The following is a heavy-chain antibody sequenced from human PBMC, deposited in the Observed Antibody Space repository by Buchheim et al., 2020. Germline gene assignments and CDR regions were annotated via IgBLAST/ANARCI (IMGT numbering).Heavy chain of an antibody. CDR2: ISYDGGNK. J-gene: IGHJ6*03. Sequence: QVQLVESGGGVVQPGRSLRLSCAASGFTFSSYGMHWVRQGSGKGLEWVAVISYDGGNKYYADSVKGRFTISRDNSNNTLYLQMSSLRAEDTAVYYCAKDGLVGGVSVSYYYMDVWGKGTT. V-gene: IGHV3-30*18. CDR1: GFTFSSYG. D-gene: IGHD3-16*01. CDR3: AKDGLVGGVSVSYYYMDV.